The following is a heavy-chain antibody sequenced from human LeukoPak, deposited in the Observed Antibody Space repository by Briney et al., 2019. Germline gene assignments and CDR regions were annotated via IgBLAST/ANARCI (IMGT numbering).Heavy chain of an antibody. D-gene: IGHD5-24*01. CDR3: AREGDGYTPGDWYFDL. Sequence: ASVKVSCKASGYTFTDYYMHWVRQAPGQGLEWMGWISAYNGNTNYAQKLQGRVTMTTDTSTSTAYMELRSLRSDDTAVYYCAREGDGYTPGDWYFDLWGRGTLVTVSS. V-gene: IGHV1-18*04. J-gene: IGHJ2*01. CDR1: GYTFTDYY. CDR2: ISAYNGNT.